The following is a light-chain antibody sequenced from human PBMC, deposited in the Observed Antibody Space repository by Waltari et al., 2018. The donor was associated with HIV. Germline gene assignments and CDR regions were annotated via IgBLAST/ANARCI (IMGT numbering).Light chain of an antibody. CDR1: RFNIGSNS. CDR2: NNN. J-gene: IGLJ2*01. CDR3: AAWDDILNAL. Sequence: QSVLTQPPSASGTPGQRVTISCSGGRFNIGSNSVTWYQQLPGAAPRLLIYNNNQRPSGVPDRFSGSRSGTSASLAISGLQSEDAADYYCAAWDDILNALFGGGTKLTVL. V-gene: IGLV1-44*01.